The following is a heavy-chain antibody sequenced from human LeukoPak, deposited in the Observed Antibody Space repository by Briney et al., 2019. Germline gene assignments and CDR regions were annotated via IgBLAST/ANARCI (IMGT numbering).Heavy chain of an antibody. V-gene: IGHV1-69*13. CDR1: GYTFTGYY. J-gene: IGHJ4*02. CDR3: ASPNSGSYYFDY. Sequence: GASVKVSCKASGYTFTGYYMHWVRQAPGQGLEWMGGIIPIFGTANYAQKFQGRVTITADESTSTAYMELSSLRSEDTAVYYCASPNSGSYYFDYWGQGTLVTVSS. CDR2: IIPIFGTA. D-gene: IGHD1-26*01.